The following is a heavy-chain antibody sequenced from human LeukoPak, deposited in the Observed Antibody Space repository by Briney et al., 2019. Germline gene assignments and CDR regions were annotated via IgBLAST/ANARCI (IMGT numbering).Heavy chain of an antibody. J-gene: IGHJ6*03. CDR3: AKDGLFGVVTPYYYYYMDV. D-gene: IGHD3-3*01. CDR2: ISWDGGST. CDR1: GFAFDDYA. Sequence: GGSLRLSCAASGFAFDDYAMHWVRQAPGKGLEWVSLISWDGGSTYYADSVKGRFTISRDNSINSLYLQMNSLRAEDTALYYCAKDGLFGVVTPYYYYYMDVWGKGTTVTVSS. V-gene: IGHV3-43D*04.